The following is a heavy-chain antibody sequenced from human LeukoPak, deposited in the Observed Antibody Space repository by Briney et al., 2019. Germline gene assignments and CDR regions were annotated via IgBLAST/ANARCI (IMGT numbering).Heavy chain of an antibody. CDR1: GGSVSDYY. CDR2: IYHTGST. V-gene: IGHV4-59*02. D-gene: IGHD7-27*01. J-gene: IGHJ4*02. CDR3: ASRKLGNDY. Sequence: SETLSLTCIISGGSVSDYYWSWIRQSPGKGLEWIGYIYHTGSTSYSPSLKSRVTISADTSQNQFSLKLSSVTAADTAVYYCASRKLGNDYWGQGTLVTVSS.